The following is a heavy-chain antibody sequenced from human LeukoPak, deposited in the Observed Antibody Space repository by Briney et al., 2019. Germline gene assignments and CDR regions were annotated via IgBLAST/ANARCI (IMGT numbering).Heavy chain of an antibody. D-gene: IGHD3-22*01. Sequence: GGSLRLSCAASGFTFSSYEMNWVRQAPGKGLEWVSYICSSGSTIYYADSVKGRFTISRDNAKNSLYLQMNSLRAEDTALYYCARVKLSYYDSSGYIDYWGQGTLVTVSS. J-gene: IGHJ4*02. CDR1: GFTFSSYE. CDR3: ARVKLSYYDSSGYIDY. CDR2: ICSSGSTI. V-gene: IGHV3-48*03.